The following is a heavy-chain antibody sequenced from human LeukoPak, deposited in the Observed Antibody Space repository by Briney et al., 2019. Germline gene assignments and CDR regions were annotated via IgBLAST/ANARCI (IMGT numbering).Heavy chain of an antibody. Sequence: SETLSLTCTVSGGSISGYSWSWIRQPAGRGLEFIGYLYYNGSTNYSPSLKSRVTMSLDTSKKQFSLKLRSVTAADTAVYYCARLYCAGGSCYEYYWGQGTLVTVSS. J-gene: IGHJ4*02. CDR3: ARLYCAGGSCYEYY. D-gene: IGHD2-15*01. CDR2: LYYNGST. V-gene: IGHV4-59*08. CDR1: GGSISGYS.